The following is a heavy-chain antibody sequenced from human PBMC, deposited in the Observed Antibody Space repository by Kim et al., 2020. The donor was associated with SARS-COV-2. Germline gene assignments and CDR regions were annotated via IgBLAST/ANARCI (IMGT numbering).Heavy chain of an antibody. J-gene: IGHJ6*02. CDR1: GGSISSGGYY. D-gene: IGHD3-9*01. Sequence: SETLSLTCTVSGGSISSGGYYWSWIRQHPGKGLEWIGYIYYSGSTYYNPSLKSRVTISVDTSKNQFSLKLSSVTAADTAVYYCARDLSPPLGGDILTGYYRTYYYYGMDVWGQGTTVTVSS. CDR3: ARDLSPPLGGDILTGYYRTYYYYGMDV. V-gene: IGHV4-31*03. CDR2: IYYSGST.